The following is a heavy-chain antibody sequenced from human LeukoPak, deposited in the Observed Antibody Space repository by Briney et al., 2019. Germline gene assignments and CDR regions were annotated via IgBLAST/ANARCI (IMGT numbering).Heavy chain of an antibody. CDR1: GFTFSSYW. CDR3: ARDRLSSRYGPRGSGMDV. J-gene: IGHJ6*02. Sequence: PGGSLRLSCAASGFTFSSYWMSWVRQAPGKGLEWVANIKQDGSEKYYVDSVKGRFTISRDNAKNSLYLQMNSLRAEDTAVYYCARDRLSSRYGPRGSGMDVWGQGTTVTVSS. CDR2: IKQDGSEK. V-gene: IGHV3-7*01. D-gene: IGHD5-18*01.